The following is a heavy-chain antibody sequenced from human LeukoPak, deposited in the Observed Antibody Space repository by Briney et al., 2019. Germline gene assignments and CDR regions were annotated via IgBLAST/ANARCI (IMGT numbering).Heavy chain of an antibody. Sequence: GGSLRLSCAASGFTFDEYGMSWVRQAPGKGLEGVTGINWNGGSTVYAESAKGRFTIYRDNAKKSLYLQMNSLRAEDTALYYCARRGGGINWNYGDAWFDLWGQGTLVTVSS. D-gene: IGHD1-7*01. CDR1: GFTFDEYG. V-gene: IGHV3-20*04. J-gene: IGHJ5*02. CDR3: ARRGGGINWNYGDAWFDL. CDR2: INWNGGST.